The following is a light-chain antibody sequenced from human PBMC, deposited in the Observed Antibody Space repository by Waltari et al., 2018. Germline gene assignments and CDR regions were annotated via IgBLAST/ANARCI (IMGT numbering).Light chain of an antibody. CDR1: QGVSSF. J-gene: IGKJ4*01. CDR3: QQRSSWPLT. V-gene: IGKV3-11*01. Sequence: EIVLTQSPATLSLSPGDRATTPCRASQGVSSFLAWYQQKPGQAPRLLSYEASNRATGIRARFSASGSGTDFTLTISSLEPEDFAVYYCQQRSSWPLTFGGGTKVEIK. CDR2: EAS.